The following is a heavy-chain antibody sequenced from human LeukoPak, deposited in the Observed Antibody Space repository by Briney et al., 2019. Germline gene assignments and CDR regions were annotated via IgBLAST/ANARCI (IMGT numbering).Heavy chain of an antibody. CDR1: GGSISSGSYY. J-gene: IGHJ3*02. V-gene: IGHV4-61*02. D-gene: IGHD7-27*01. Sequence: SETLSLTCTVSGGSISSGSYYWSWIRQPAGTGLEWIGRIYTSGSTNYNPSLKSRVTISVDTSKNQFSLKLSSVTAADTAVYYCARDLGSDAFDIWGQGTMVTVSS. CDR2: IYTSGST. CDR3: ARDLGSDAFDI.